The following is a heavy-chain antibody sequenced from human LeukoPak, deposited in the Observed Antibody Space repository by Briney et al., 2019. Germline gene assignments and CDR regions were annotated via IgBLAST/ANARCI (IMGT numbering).Heavy chain of an antibody. CDR1: GFTFDDYA. V-gene: IGHV3-9*01. CDR2: ISWNSGSI. J-gene: IGHJ5*02. D-gene: IGHD3-10*01. CDR3: AKGPYYYGSGSPNWFDP. Sequence: GGSLRLSCAASGFTFDDYAMHWVRQAPGKGLEWVSGISWNSGSIGYADSVKGRFTISRDNAKNSLYLQMNSLRAEDTALYYCAKGPYYYGSGSPNWFDPWGQGTLVTVSS.